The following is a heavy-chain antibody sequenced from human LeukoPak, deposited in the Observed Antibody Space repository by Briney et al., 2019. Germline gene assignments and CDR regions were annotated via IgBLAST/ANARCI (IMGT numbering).Heavy chain of an antibody. Sequence: NPGGSPRLSCAASGFTFSSYAMSWVRQAPGKGLEWVSGISGSGDNTYYADSVKGRFTISRDNSKNTLYVQVNSLGTEDTAAYYCAKGSYYDSSGSFYFDYWGQGTLVTVSS. CDR2: ISGSGDNT. V-gene: IGHV3-23*01. CDR3: AKGSYYDSSGSFYFDY. CDR1: GFTFSSYA. J-gene: IGHJ4*02. D-gene: IGHD3-22*01.